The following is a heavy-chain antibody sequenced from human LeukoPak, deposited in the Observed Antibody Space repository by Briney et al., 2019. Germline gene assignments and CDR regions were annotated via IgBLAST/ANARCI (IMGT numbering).Heavy chain of an antibody. CDR3: ADLEGADAFDI. CDR1: GFTVSSNY. CDR2: ISGSGGST. V-gene: IGHV3-23*01. D-gene: IGHD3-3*01. J-gene: IGHJ3*02. Sequence: GGSLRLSCAASGFTVSSNYMSWVGQAPGKGLEWVSAISGSGGSTYYADSVKGRFTISRDNSKNTLYLQMNSLRAEDTAVYYCADLEGADAFDIWGQGTMVTVSS.